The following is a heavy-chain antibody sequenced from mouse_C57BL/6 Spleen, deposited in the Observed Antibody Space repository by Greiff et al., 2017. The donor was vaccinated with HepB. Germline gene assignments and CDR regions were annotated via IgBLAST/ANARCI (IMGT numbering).Heavy chain of an antibody. CDR3: TRFTTVVAADY. CDR2: IDPENGDT. D-gene: IGHD1-1*01. J-gene: IGHJ2*01. CDR1: GFNIKDDY. V-gene: IGHV14-4*01. Sequence: VHVKQSGAELVRPGASVKLSCTASGFNIKDDYMHWVKQRPEQGLEWIGWIDPENGDTEYASKFQGKATMTADTSSNPACMQLSSLTSEDTAVYYCTRFTTVVAADYWGQGTTLTVSS.